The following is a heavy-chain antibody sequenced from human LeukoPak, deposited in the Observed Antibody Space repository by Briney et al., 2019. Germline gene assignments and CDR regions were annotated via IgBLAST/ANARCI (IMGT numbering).Heavy chain of an antibody. Sequence: GGSLRLSCAASGFTFSSYAMHWVRQAPGKGLEWVAVISYDGSNKYYADSVKGRFTISRDNSKNTLYLQMNSLRAEDTAVYYCAREALTGDFDYWGQGTLVTVSS. CDR2: ISYDGSNK. J-gene: IGHJ4*02. V-gene: IGHV3-30-3*01. D-gene: IGHD7-27*01. CDR1: GFTFSSYA. CDR3: AREALTGDFDY.